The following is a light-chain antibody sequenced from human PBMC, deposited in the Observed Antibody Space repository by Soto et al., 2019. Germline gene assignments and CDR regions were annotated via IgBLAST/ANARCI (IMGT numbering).Light chain of an antibody. CDR2: DVS. V-gene: IGLV2-11*01. Sequence: QSVLTQPRSVSGSPGQSVTISCTGTSSDVGGYNYVSWYQQHPGKAPNLMIYDVSKRPSGVPDRFSGSKSGNTASLTISGLQAEDEADYYCCSYAGRTGVFGTGTKVTVL. CDR3: CSYAGRTGV. J-gene: IGLJ1*01. CDR1: SSDVGGYNY.